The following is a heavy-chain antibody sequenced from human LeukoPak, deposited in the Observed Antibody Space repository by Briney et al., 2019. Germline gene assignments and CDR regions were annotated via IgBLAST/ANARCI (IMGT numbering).Heavy chain of an antibody. CDR2: ISTNGGST. J-gene: IGHJ6*03. D-gene: IGHD3-9*01. V-gene: IGHV3-64*02. Sequence: GGSLRLSCAASGFTFSSYAMHWVRQAPGKGLEYVSGISTNGGSTYYADSVKGRFTISRDNSKNTLFLQMGSLRAEDMAVYYCARAPRPYYDILTGWGYYYYYYVDVWGKGTTVTISS. CDR1: GFTFSSYA. CDR3: ARAPRPYYDILTGWGYYYYYYVDV.